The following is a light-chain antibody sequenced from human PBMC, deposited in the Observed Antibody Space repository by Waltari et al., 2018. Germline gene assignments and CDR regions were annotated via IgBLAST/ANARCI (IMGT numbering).Light chain of an antibody. CDR1: QSLMHSNGYNS. V-gene: IGKV2-28*01. CDR2: LAS. Sequence: DIVMTQFPLSLPVTPGEPASISCRPSQSLMHSNGYNSLDWYLQKPGQSPQLLIYLASNRASAVPDMFSGSGSGTDFTLKISRVEAEDVGVYYCMQALRGLTFGGGTKVEIK. J-gene: IGKJ4*01. CDR3: MQALRGLT.